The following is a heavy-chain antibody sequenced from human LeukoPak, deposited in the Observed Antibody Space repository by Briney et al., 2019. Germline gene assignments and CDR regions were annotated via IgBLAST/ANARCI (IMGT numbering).Heavy chain of an antibody. D-gene: IGHD5-18*01. CDR1: GGSISSGGYS. J-gene: IGHJ4*02. V-gene: IGHV4-30-2*01. CDR2: IYHSGST. CDR3: ARVVVQLWSQFDY. Sequence: SETLSLTCAVSGGSISSGGYSWSWIRQPPGKGLEWTGYIYHSGSTYYNPSLKSRVTISVDRSKNQFSLKLSSVTAADTAVYYCARVVVQLWSQFDYWGQGTLVTVSS.